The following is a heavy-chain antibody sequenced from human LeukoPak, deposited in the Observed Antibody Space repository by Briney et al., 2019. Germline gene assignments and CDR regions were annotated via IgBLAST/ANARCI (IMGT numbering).Heavy chain of an antibody. CDR1: GYTFTGYY. Sequence: ASVKVSCKASGYTFTGYYMHWVRQAPGQGLEWMGWINPNSGGTNYAQKFQGRGTMTRDTSISTAYMELSRLRTDDTAVYYCARGLHHIVLVPPAIEEGDYWGQGTLVTVSS. CDR2: INPNSGGT. D-gene: IGHD2-2*01. J-gene: IGHJ4*02. CDR3: ARGLHHIVLVPPAIEEGDY. V-gene: IGHV1-2*02.